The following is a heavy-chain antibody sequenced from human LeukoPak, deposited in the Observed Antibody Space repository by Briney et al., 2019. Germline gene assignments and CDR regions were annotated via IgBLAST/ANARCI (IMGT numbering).Heavy chain of an antibody. CDR1: GGSISNYY. V-gene: IGHV4-59*01. D-gene: IGHD6-19*01. J-gene: IGHJ4*02. CDR3: ASGYSSGWFYFDY. CDR2: IYYSGNT. Sequence: SETLSLTCTVSGGSISNYYWSWIRQPPGKGLEWIGYIYYSGNTNYNPSLKSRVTLSVDTSENRFSLKLSSVTAADTAVYYCASGYSSGWFYFDYWGQGTLVTVSS.